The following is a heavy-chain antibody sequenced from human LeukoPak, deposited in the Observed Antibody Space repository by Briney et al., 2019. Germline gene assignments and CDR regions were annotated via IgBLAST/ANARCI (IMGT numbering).Heavy chain of an antibody. CDR2: MSYRGST. V-gene: IGHV4-39*01. CDR3: ARHETYYDLWSGYYSSNWFDP. CDR1: GGSISSSSYY. J-gene: IGHJ5*02. D-gene: IGHD3-3*01. Sequence: SETLSLTCTVSGGSISSSSYYWGWIRQPPGKGLEWIGSMSYRGSTYYNPSLKSRVTISVDTSKNQFSLKLSSVTAADTAVYYCARHETYYDLWSGYYSSNWFDPWGQGTLVTVSS.